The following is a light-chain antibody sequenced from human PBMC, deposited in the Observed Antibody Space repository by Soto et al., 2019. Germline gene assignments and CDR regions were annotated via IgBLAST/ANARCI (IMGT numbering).Light chain of an antibody. CDR2: AVS. CDR3: QPSYSTPIT. V-gene: IGKV1-39*01. J-gene: IGKJ5*01. CDR1: QSIGRY. Sequence: DIQTTQSPSSLFASVGDRVTITCRASQSIGRYLNLYQQKPGKYPNLLLYAVSSLQSGVTSRLSGSGSGTDFTLNISRLQPEDFATYYCQPSYSTPITFGQGTRLDNK.